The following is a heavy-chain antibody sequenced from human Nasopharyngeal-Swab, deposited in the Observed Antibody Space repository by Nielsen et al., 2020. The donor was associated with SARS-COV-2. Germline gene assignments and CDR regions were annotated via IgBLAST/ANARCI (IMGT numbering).Heavy chain of an antibody. CDR3: ARDQGLPDSTGWLCGFDI. CDR1: GGTFSSQI. V-gene: IGHV1-69*10. J-gene: IGHJ3*02. D-gene: IGHD3-22*01. CDR2: IIPTLGIA. Sequence: SVKVSCKASGGTFSSQIISWVRQAPEQGLEWMGGIIPTLGIANYAQKFQGRVTITVDKSTSTAYMELNSLRSEDTAVYHCARDQGLPDSTGWLCGFDIWGHGTLVTVSS.